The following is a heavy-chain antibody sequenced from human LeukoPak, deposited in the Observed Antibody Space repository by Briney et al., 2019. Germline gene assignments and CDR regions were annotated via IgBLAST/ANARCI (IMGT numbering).Heavy chain of an antibody. Sequence: PGGSLRLSCAASGFTFDDYAMHWVRQAPGKGLEWVSGISWNSGSIGYADSVKGRFTISRDNAKNSLYLQMNSLRAEDMASYYCAKATTPDYGDYVGWFDPWGQGTLVTVSS. CDR2: ISWNSGSI. J-gene: IGHJ5*02. V-gene: IGHV3-9*03. CDR1: GFTFDDYA. CDR3: AKATTPDYGDYVGWFDP. D-gene: IGHD4-17*01.